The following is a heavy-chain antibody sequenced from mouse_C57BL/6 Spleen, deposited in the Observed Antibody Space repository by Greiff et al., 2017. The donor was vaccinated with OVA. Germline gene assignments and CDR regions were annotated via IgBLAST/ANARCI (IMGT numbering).Heavy chain of an antibody. Sequence: EVQLQQSGPELVKPGASVKISCKASGYSFTGYYMNWVKQSPEKSLEWIGEINPSTGGTTYNQKFKAKATLTVDKSSSTAYMQLKSLTSEDSAVYYCARKGIYYWYIDVWGTGTTVTVSS. D-gene: IGHD2-3*01. CDR1: GYSFTGYY. CDR3: ARKGIYYWYIDV. V-gene: IGHV1-42*01. J-gene: IGHJ1*03. CDR2: INPSTGGT.